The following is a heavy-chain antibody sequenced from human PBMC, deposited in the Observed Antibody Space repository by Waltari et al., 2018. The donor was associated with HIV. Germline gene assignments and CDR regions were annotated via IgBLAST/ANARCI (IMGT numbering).Heavy chain of an antibody. Sequence: QLLESGGGLVQPGGSLRLSCVAYGFPFDNWAVNGVRQAPGQGLEWLSSISGSGGNKFYADSVKGRISISRENSKNTVYLQINSLRVDDTAIYYCAKTVPTVTSIFEGFDVWGQGATVTVSS. CDR1: GFPFDNWA. CDR2: ISGSGGNK. CDR3: AKTVPTVTSIFEGFDV. J-gene: IGHJ3*01. V-gene: IGHV3-23*01. D-gene: IGHD4-17*01.